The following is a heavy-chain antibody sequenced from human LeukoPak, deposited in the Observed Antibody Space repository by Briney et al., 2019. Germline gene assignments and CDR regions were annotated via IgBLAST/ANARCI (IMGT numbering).Heavy chain of an antibody. CDR2: IRFDGSNK. D-gene: IGHD6-19*01. V-gene: IGHV3-30*02. Sequence: PGGSLRLSCAASGFTFSSYGMHWVRQAPGKGLEWVAFIRFDGSNKYYADSVKGRFTISRDNSKNTLYLQMNSLRAEDTAVYYCAKDSRAVAGTGTYFDYWGQGTLVTVSS. CDR1: GFTFSSYG. J-gene: IGHJ4*02. CDR3: AKDSRAVAGTGTYFDY.